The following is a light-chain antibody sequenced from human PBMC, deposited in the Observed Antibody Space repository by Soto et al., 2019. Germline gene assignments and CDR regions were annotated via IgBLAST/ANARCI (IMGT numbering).Light chain of an antibody. CDR3: SSYTSSTSWV. CDR1: SSDVGGYKY. V-gene: IGLV2-14*03. Sequence: QSALTQPASVSGSPGHSITISCTGTSSDVGGYKYVSWYQQHPGKAPKLLIYGVSNRPSGVSNRFSGSKSDNTTSLTISGLQAEDEADYYCSSYTSSTSWVFGGGTKLTVL. J-gene: IGLJ3*02. CDR2: GVS.